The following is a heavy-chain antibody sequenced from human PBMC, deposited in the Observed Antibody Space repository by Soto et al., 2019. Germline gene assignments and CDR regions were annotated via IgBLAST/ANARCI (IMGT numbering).Heavy chain of an antibody. J-gene: IGHJ6*02. CDR3: ARGQVGSMDV. CDR2: IYYSGST. D-gene: IGHD3-10*01. Sequence: SETLSLTCTVSGGSISSGGYYWSWIRQHPGEGLEWIGYIYYSGSTYYNPSLKSRVTISVDTSKNQFSLKLSSVTAADTAVYYCARGQVGSMDVWGQGTTVTVSS. CDR1: GGSISSGGYY. V-gene: IGHV4-31*03.